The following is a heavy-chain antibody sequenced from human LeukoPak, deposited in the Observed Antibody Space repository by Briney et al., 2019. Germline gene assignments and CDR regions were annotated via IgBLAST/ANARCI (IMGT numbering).Heavy chain of an antibody. CDR3: GRGRRTTSHFVY. J-gene: IGHJ4*02. CDR1: GYTFTSYY. CDR2: ISPSDGST. Sequence: GASVKVSCKASGYTFTSYYMHWVRQAPGQGLEWMGIISPSDGSTTYAQKFQGRVTMTRDASTSTVYMELSSLRSEDTALYYCGRGRRTTSHFVYWGQGTLVTVSS. D-gene: IGHD4-17*01. V-gene: IGHV1-46*03.